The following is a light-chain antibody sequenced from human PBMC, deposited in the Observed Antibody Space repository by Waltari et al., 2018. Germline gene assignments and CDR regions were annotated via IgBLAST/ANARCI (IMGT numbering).Light chain of an antibody. CDR1: SSHVGGYNY. J-gene: IGLJ2*01. CDR3: CSYAGSYTFV. V-gene: IGLV2-11*01. CDR2: DVS. Sequence: QSALTQPRSVSGSPGQSVTISCTGTSSHVGGYNYVSWYQQPPGKAPKLMIDDVSKRPSGVPDRFSGSKSGNTASLTISGLQAEDEADYYCCSYAGSYTFVFGGGTKLTVL.